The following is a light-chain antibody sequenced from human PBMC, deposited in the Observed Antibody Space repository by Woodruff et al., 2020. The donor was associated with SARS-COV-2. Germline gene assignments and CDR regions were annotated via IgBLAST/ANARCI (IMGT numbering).Light chain of an antibody. CDR3: AAWVDSLKV. CDR2: GNS. J-gene: IGLJ1*01. V-gene: IGLV1-44*01. Sequence: IYGNSNRPSGVPDRFSGSKSGTSASLAITGLQSEDEADFYCAAWVDSLKVFGTGTKVTVL.